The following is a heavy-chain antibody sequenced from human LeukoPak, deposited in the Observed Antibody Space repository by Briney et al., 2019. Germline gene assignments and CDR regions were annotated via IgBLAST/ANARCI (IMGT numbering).Heavy chain of an antibody. CDR3: ARDPIVVVTAGGYFDY. D-gene: IGHD2-21*02. CDR2: ISSSSSYI. CDR1: GFTFSSYS. J-gene: IGHJ4*02. V-gene: IGHV3-21*01. Sequence: GGSLRLSCAASGFTFSSYSMNWVRQAPGKGLEWVSSISSSSSYIYYADSVKARFTFSRDNAKNSLYLQMNSLRAEDTAVYYCARDPIVVVTAGGYFDYWGQGTLVTVSS.